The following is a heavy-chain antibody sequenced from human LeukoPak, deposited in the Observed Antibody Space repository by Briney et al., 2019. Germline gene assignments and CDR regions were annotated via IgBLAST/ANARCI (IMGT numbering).Heavy chain of an antibody. J-gene: IGHJ4*02. CDR3: ARPIMVRGVIPTLDY. Sequence: GGSLRLSCAASGFTFSNYPMHWVRQAPGKGLDWVAVISYDGSNKYYADSVKGRFTISRDNSKNTLYLQMNSLRAEDTAVHYCARPIMVRGVIPTLDYWGQGTLVTVSS. CDR2: ISYDGSNK. D-gene: IGHD3-10*01. CDR1: GFTFSNYP. V-gene: IGHV3-30-3*01.